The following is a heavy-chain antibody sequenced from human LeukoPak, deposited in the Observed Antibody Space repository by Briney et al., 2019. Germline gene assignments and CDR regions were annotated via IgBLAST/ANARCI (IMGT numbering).Heavy chain of an antibody. D-gene: IGHD6-13*01. J-gene: IGHJ4*02. CDR1: GITFSGSG. V-gene: IGHV3-21*01. Sequence: PGGSLRLSCAASGITFSGSGMSWVRQAPGKGLEWVSSISSSSSYIYYADSVKGRFTISRDNAKNSLYLQMNSLRAEDTAVYYCARVIAAAGRYFDYWGEGTLVTVSS. CDR3: ARVIAAAGRYFDY. CDR2: ISSSSSYI.